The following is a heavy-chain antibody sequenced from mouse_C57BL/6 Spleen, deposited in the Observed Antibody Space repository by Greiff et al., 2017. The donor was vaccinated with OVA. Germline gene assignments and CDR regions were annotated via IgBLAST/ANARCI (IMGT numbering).Heavy chain of an antibody. J-gene: IGHJ4*01. CDR1: GFTFSSYA. CDR2: ISDGGSYT. CDR3: ASDGYYNAMDY. Sequence: EVQGVESGGGLVKPGGSLKLSCAASGFTFSSYAMSWVRQTPEKRLEWVTTISDGGSYTYYPDNVKGRFTISRDNAKNNLYLQMSHLKSEDTAMYYCASDGYYNAMDYWGQGTSVTVSS. D-gene: IGHD2-2*01. V-gene: IGHV5-4*01.